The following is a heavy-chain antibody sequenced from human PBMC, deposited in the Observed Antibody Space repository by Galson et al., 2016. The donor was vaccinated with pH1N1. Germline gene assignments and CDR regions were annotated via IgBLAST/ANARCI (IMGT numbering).Heavy chain of an antibody. D-gene: IGHD3-10*01. CDR3: ARDHFGWAFDV. J-gene: IGHJ3*01. CDR1: GFPFSHYY. Sequence: SLRLSCAASGFPFSHYYMGWIRQAPGKGLEWISYISGSDTTIYYADSVRGRFTISRDNAQNPLYLHMNSLRAEDTAVYYCARDHFGWAFDVWGQGTMVTVSP. V-gene: IGHV3-11*01. CDR2: ISGSDTTI.